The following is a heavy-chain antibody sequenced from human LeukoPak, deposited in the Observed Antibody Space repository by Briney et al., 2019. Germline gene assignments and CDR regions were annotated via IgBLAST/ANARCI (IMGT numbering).Heavy chain of an antibody. CDR3: ARGIPYYYGSGIQNWFDP. D-gene: IGHD3-10*01. Sequence: SETLSLTCTVSGGSISSYYWSWIRQPPGKGLEWIGYIYYSGSTNNNPSLESRVTISVDTSKNQFSLKLSSVTAADTAVYYCARGIPYYYGSGIQNWFDPWGQGTLVTVSS. CDR2: IYYSGST. CDR1: GGSISSYY. J-gene: IGHJ5*02. V-gene: IGHV4-59*01.